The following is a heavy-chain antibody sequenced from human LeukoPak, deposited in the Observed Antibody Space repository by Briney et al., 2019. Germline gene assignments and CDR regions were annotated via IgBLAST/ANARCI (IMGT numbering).Heavy chain of an antibody. Sequence: GGSLRLSCAASVFTFDSHGMTWVRQAPGKGLEWVSGLNWNGGSTGYADSLQGRFTISRDNAKNSLYLQMTSLRAEDTALYYCARTRSSGGYSGADYWGQGTLVTVSS. CDR2: LNWNGGST. V-gene: IGHV3-20*04. CDR3: ARTRSSGGYSGADY. D-gene: IGHD1-26*01. J-gene: IGHJ4*02. CDR1: VFTFDSHG.